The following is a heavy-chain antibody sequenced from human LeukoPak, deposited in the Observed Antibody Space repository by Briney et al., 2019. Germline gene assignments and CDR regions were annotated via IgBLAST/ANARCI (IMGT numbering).Heavy chain of an antibody. CDR1: GGTFSTYA. D-gene: IGHD3-10*01. CDR3: AKDRAGEYFRH. V-gene: IGHV1-69*05. J-gene: IGHJ1*01. CDR2: IIPIFGTR. Sequence: ASVKVSCKASGGTFSTYAISWVRQAPGQGLEWMGGIIPIFGTRNYAQKFQGRVTITTDESTSTVYMELSSLRSEDTAMYYCAKDRAGEYFRHWGQGTLVTVSS.